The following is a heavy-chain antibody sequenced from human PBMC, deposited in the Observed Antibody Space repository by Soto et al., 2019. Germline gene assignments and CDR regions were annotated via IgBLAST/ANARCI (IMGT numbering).Heavy chain of an antibody. J-gene: IGHJ4*02. CDR2: IYYSGST. CDR1: GGSISSGDYY. CDR3: ARGTKDDDYYDFWSGNFDY. Sequence: SETLSLTCTVSGGSISSGDYYWSWIRQPPGKGLEWIGYIYYSGSTYYNPSLKSRVTISVDTSKNQFSLKLSSVTAADTAVYYCARGTKDDDYYDFWSGNFDYWGQGTLVTVSS. V-gene: IGHV4-30-4*01. D-gene: IGHD3-3*01.